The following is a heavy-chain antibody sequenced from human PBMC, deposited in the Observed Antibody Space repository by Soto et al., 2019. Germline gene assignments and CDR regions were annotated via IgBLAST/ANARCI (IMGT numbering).Heavy chain of an antibody. Sequence: QVQLVQSGAEVKKPGASVKVSCKTSGYTFTNYDINWVRQATGQGLEWMGWTNPKSGYTGSAQKFQGRGTMPRDSSTSTAYMELHSLTSEDTAVYFCASTAGDLDYWGQGTLITVSS. CDR1: GYTFTNYD. CDR3: ASTAGDLDY. D-gene: IGHD4-17*01. J-gene: IGHJ4*02. V-gene: IGHV1-8*01. CDR2: TNPKSGYT.